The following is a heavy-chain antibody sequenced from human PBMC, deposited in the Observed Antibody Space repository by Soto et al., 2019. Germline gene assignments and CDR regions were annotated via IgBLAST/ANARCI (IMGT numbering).Heavy chain of an antibody. J-gene: IGHJ6*03. CDR1: GFTFSSYA. Sequence: GGSLRLSCAASGFTFSSYAMSWVRQAPGKGLEWVSAISGSGGSTYYADSVKGRFTISRDNSKNTLYLQMNSLRAEDTDVYYCAKVAPPDSSSSGRHEYRRNYYMDVWGKGTTVTVSS. D-gene: IGHD6-6*01. V-gene: IGHV3-23*01. CDR2: ISGSGGST. CDR3: AKVAPPDSSSSGRHEYRRNYYMDV.